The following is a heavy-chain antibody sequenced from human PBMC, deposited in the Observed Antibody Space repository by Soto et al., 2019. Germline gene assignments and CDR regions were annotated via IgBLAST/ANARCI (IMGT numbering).Heavy chain of an antibody. D-gene: IGHD6-19*01. CDR3: ARGGWYVDY. CDR2: IYHSGST. V-gene: IGHV4-59*01. Sequence: SETLSLTCTFSGFYMSNYYWSWIRQPPGKGLEWIGYIYHSGSTDYNPSLKSRVTIPVDTSKNQFSLKLSSVAAADTAVYYCARGGWYVDYWGQGTLVTVSS. CDR1: GFYMSNYY. J-gene: IGHJ4*02.